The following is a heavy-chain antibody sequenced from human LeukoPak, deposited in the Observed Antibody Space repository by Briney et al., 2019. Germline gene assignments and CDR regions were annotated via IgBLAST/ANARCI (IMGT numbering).Heavy chain of an antibody. Sequence: PGRSLRLSCAASGFTFSSYAMHWVRQAPGKGLEWVAVISYDGSNKYYADSVKGRFTISRDNSKNTLYLQMNSLRAEDTAVYYCARGRLAAGTLALDYWGQGTLVTVSS. D-gene: IGHD6-13*01. CDR3: ARGRLAAGTLALDY. V-gene: IGHV3-30-3*01. CDR2: ISYDGSNK. J-gene: IGHJ4*02. CDR1: GFTFSSYA.